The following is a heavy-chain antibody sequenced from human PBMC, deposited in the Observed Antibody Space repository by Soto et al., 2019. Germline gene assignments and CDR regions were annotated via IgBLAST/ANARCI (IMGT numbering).Heavy chain of an antibody. CDR2: IIPIFGTA. CDR1: GGTFSSYA. CDR3: ASTPDCSGGSCYPTYFDY. D-gene: IGHD2-15*01. V-gene: IGHV1-69*01. Sequence: QVQLVQSGAEVKKPGSSVKVSCKASGGTFSSYAISWVRQAPGQGLEWMGGIIPIFGTANYAQKFQGRVTITADESTSTAYMELSSLRSEDTAVYYCASTPDCSGGSCYPTYFDYWGQGTLVTVSS. J-gene: IGHJ4*02.